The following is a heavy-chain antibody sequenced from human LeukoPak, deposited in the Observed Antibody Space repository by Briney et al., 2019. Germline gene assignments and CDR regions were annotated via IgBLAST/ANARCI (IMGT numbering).Heavy chain of an antibody. CDR2: ISYDGSNK. J-gene: IGHJ4*02. D-gene: IGHD6-6*01. CDR3: AKDFWAARPGYFDY. CDR1: GFTFSSYA. V-gene: IGHV3-30-3*01. Sequence: PGGSLRLSCAASGFTFSSYAMHWVRQAPGKGLEWVAVISYDGSNKYYADSVKGRFTISRDNSKNTLYLQMNSLRAEDTAVYYCAKDFWAARPGYFDYWGQGTLVTVSS.